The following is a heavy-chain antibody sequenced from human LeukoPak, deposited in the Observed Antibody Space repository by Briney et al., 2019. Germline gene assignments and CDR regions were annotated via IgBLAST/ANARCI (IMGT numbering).Heavy chain of an antibody. CDR1: GFTFGSYS. J-gene: IGHJ5*02. CDR2: ISSSSSYI. D-gene: IGHD6-13*01. V-gene: IGHV3-21*01. Sequence: GGSLRLSCAASGFTFGSYSMNWVRQAPGKGLEWVSSISSSSSYIYYADSVKGRFTISRDNAKNSLYLQMNSLRAEDAAVYYCARDLYSSSWNWFDPWGQGTLVTVSS. CDR3: ARDLYSSSWNWFDP.